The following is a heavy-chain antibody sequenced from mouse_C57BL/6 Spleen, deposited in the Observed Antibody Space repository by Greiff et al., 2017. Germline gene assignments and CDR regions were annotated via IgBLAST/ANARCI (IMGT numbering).Heavy chain of an antibody. CDR2: IDPSDSYT. CDR1: GYTFTSYW. V-gene: IGHV1-50*01. Sequence: QVQLKQPGAELVKPGASVKLSCKASGYTFTSYWMQWVKQRPGQGLEWIGEIDPSDSYTNYNQKFKGKATLTVDTSSSTAYMQLSSLTSEDSAVYYCAKRGDSNYDAMDYWGQGTSVTVSS. CDR3: AKRGDSNYDAMDY. J-gene: IGHJ4*01. D-gene: IGHD2-5*01.